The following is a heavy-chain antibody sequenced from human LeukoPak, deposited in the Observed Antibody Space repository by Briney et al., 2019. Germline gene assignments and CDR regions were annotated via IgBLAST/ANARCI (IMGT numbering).Heavy chain of an antibody. CDR2: NTTSSSTV. V-gene: IGHV3-48*02. J-gene: IGHJ3*02. CDR3: AKSSVTSNSFDI. Sequence: PGRSLRLSCAASGFTVSVHSMSWVRQAPGKGLECVSYNTTSSSTVYHADSVEGRFTIRRDNDKHSLFLPMHSVRDEDAAVYYCAKSSVTSNSFDIWGQGTMVTVSS. CDR1: GFTVSVHS. D-gene: IGHD4-17*01.